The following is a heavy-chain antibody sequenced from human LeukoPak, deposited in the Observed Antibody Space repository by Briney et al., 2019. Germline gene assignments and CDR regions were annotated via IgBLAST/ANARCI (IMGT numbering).Heavy chain of an antibody. J-gene: IGHJ3*02. CDR3: ATDLVGATLDAFDI. CDR2: FDPEDGET. D-gene: IGHD1-26*01. Sequence: ASVKVSCKASGGTFSSYAISWVRQAPGKGLEWMGGFDPEDGETIYAQKFQGRVTMTEDTSTDTAYMELSSLRSEDTAVYYCATDLVGATLDAFDIWGQGTMVTVSS. V-gene: IGHV1-24*01. CDR1: GGTFSSYA.